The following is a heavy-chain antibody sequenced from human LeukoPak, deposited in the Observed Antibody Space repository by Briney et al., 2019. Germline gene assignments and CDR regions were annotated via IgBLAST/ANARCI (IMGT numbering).Heavy chain of an antibody. CDR1: GLPLRRYH. J-gene: IGHJ4*02. Sequence: GGPLSLSCALSGLPLRRYHMTWARRATGKGGEGVSSISSSGTTTYFADSVERLFTISRDNSKGSLYLQMNSMRDEDTAIYYWAHDRGYNYPFRYFDHWGQGTLVTVSS. CDR3: AHDRGYNYPFRYFDH. CDR2: ISSSGTTT. V-gene: IGHV3-23*01. D-gene: IGHD5-24*01.